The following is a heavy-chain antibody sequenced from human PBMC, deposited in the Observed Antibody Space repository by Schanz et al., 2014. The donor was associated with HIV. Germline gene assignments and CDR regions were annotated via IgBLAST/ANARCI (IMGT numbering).Heavy chain of an antibody. CDR3: ARDLMFTTPLLGMDV. J-gene: IGHJ6*02. D-gene: IGHD3-16*01. CDR1: GGTFMTYA. V-gene: IGHV1-69*06. CDR2: LIPVFGTT. Sequence: QVQLVQSGAEVKKPGSSVKVSCKASGGTFMTYAISWVRQAPGQGLEWMGGLIPVFGTTNYAQKFQGRVTITADKSTSTAYMELSSLRSDDTAVYYCARDLMFTTPLLGMDVWGQGTTVTVSS.